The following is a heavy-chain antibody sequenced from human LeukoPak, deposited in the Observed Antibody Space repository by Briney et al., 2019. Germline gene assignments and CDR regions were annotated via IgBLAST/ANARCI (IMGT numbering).Heavy chain of an antibody. D-gene: IGHD1-26*01. V-gene: IGHV3-23*01. Sequence: QTGGSLGLSCAASGFTFSSYAMSWVRQAPGKWLEWVPVISGSGGSTYYADSVKGRFTISRDNSKNTLYLQMNSLRAEDTAVYYCAKDGPWRELLGYWGQGTLVTVSS. CDR3: AKDGPWRELLGY. J-gene: IGHJ4*02. CDR2: ISGSGGST. CDR1: GFTFSSYA.